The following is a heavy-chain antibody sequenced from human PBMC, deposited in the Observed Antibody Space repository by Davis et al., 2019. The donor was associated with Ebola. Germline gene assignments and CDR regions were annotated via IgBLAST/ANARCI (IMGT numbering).Heavy chain of an antibody. J-gene: IGHJ4*02. CDR2: IRSKAYGGTT. CDR1: GFTFGDYA. D-gene: IGHD3-10*01. CDR3: TSAITMVRGGPDY. V-gene: IGHV3-49*03. Sequence: GESLKISCTASGFTFGDYAMSWFRQAPGKGLEWVGFIRSKAYGGTTEYAASVKGRFTISRDDSKSIAYLQMNSLKTEDTAVYYCTSAITMVRGGPDYWGQGTLVTVSS.